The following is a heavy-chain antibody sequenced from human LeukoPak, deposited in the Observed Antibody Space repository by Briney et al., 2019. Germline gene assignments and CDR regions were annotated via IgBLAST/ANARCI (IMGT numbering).Heavy chain of an antibody. V-gene: IGHV3-21*01. CDR1: GFTFSSYS. D-gene: IGHD2-15*01. J-gene: IGHJ4*02. Sequence: GSLRLSCAASGFTFSSYSMNWVRQAPGKGLEWVSSISSSSSYIYYADSVKGRFTISRDNAKNSLYLQMNSLRAEDTAVYYCARGSPGKFYCSGGSCYSGAYWGQGTLVTVSS. CDR2: ISSSSSYI. CDR3: ARGSPGKFYCSGGSCYSGAY.